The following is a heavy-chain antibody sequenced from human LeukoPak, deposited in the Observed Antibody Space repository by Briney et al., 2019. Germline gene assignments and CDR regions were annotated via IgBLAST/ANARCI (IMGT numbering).Heavy chain of an antibody. CDR1: GFTFSSYA. Sequence: PGGSLRLSCAASGFTFSSYAMSWVRQAPGKRLEWVSGISGSGGSTFYADSVKGRFTISRDNSKNTLFLQMNSLRAEDTAVYYCAKRVATSSISYYFDYWGQGTLVTVSS. CDR2: ISGSGGST. D-gene: IGHD5-12*01. V-gene: IGHV3-23*01. J-gene: IGHJ4*02. CDR3: AKRVATSSISYYFDY.